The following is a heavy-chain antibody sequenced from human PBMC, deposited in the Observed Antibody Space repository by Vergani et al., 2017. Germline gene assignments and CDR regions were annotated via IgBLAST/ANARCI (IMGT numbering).Heavy chain of an antibody. D-gene: IGHD2-15*01. V-gene: IGHV4-39*01. J-gene: IGHJ4*02. CDR1: RDSVISTDYH. CDR3: ASKRGACRAAYCHSYDF. Sequence: QVQLQESGPGLVKPSETLSLTCTVSRDSVISTDYHWGWIRQPPGKGLEWIGSMDYSGSTYYNPSLESRISISFETPKNQFSLRLTSVTAADTAVYYCASKRGACRAAYCHSYDFWGPGTLVGVSS. CDR2: MDYSGST.